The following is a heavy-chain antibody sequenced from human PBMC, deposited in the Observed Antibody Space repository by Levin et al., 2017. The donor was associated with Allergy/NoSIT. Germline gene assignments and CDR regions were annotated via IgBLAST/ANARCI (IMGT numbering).Heavy chain of an antibody. CDR1: FSLFPPSF. CDR2: IYPGDSDT. Sequence: SFPFSFSLFPPSFLAWVRQMPGKGLEWMGIIYPGDSDTRYSPSFQGQVTISADKSINTAYLQWSSLKASDTAMYYCAKRATGTPYLDYWGQGTLVTVSS. D-gene: IGHD1-7*01. V-gene: IGHV5-51*01. J-gene: IGHJ4*02. CDR3: AKRATGTPYLDY.